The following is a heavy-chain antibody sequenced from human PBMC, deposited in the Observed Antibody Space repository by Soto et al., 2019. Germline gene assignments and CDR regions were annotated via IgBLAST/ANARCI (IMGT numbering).Heavy chain of an antibody. CDR1: GGTFSSYA. CDR2: IIPIFGTA. CDR3: ARGNYYYYGMDV. V-gene: IGHV1-69*13. Sequence: AVKVSCKASGGTFSSYAISWVRQAPGQGLEWMGGIIPIFGTANYAQKFQGRVTITADESTSTAYMELSSLRSEDTAVYYRARGNYYYYGMDVWGQGTTVTVS. J-gene: IGHJ6*02.